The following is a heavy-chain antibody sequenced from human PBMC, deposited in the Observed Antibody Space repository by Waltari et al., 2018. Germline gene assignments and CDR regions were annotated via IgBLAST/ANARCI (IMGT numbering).Heavy chain of an antibody. Sequence: QVQLQESGPGLVKPSETLSLTCAVSGYSISRGYYWGWIRQPPGKGLEWIGSIYHSGSTYYNPSLKSRVTISVDTSKNQFSLKLSSVTAADTAVYYCANIVGATRGFDYWGQGTLVTVSS. CDR3: ANIVGATRGFDY. V-gene: IGHV4-38-2*01. D-gene: IGHD1-26*01. J-gene: IGHJ4*02. CDR1: GYSISRGYY. CDR2: IYHSGST.